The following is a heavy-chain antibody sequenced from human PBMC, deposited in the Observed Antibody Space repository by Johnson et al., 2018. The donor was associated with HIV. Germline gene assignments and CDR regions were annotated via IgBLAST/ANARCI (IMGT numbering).Heavy chain of an antibody. Sequence: VQLVESGGGLVQPGRSLRLSCAASGFTFDDYAMHWVRQAPGKGLEWVSGISWNSDSIGYADSVKGRFPISRDNAKNSLYRQMNSLRPEDTALYYCAKDKSTEWLLLRSPWSGFDIWGQGTMVTVSS. CDR2: ISWNSDSI. D-gene: IGHD3-22*01. CDR3: AKDKSTEWLLLRSPWSGFDI. CDR1: GFTFDDYA. J-gene: IGHJ3*02. V-gene: IGHV3-9*01.